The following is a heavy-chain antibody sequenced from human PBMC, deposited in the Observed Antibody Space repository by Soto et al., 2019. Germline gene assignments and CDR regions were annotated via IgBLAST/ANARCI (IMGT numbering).Heavy chain of an antibody. CDR1: GYTFTSYA. Sequence: ASVKVSSKASGYTFTSYAMRWVRQAPGQRLEWMGWISSFNGNTYYAQKIQGRVTMTTDTSTTTVHMELRSLTPDDTGVYFCARDSGAEVVAPPEVRYMDVWGKGTTVTVSS. D-gene: IGHD1-26*01. J-gene: IGHJ6*03. CDR2: ISSFNGNT. V-gene: IGHV1-18*01. CDR3: ARDSGAEVVAPPEVRYMDV.